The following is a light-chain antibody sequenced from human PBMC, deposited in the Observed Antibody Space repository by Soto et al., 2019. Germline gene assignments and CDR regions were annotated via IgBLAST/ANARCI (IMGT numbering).Light chain of an antibody. Sequence: EIVLTQSPATLSLSPGERATLSCRASQSVSSYLAWYQQKPGQAPRLLIYDASNRATGIPARFSGSGSGTGVISSIRSLEAEDFAIYYCQPGYNWPPTFGQRNKVGIK. CDR3: QPGYNWPPT. CDR1: QSVSSY. CDR2: DAS. J-gene: IGKJ1*01. V-gene: IGKV3-11*01.